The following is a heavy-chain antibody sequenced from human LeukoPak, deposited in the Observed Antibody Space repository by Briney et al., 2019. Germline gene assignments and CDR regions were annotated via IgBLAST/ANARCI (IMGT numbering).Heavy chain of an antibody. CDR2: INQDGSDK. D-gene: IGHD3-10*01. CDR1: GCGSSNYW. V-gene: IGHV3-7*01. Sequence: GGALRLSCAAAGCGSSNYWMSWVRQAPGKGREGVANINQDGSDKYYVDSVMGRFTISEDNAKNQVSLQMNCLRSEDTAIYYCAWCGVTHGLQVRGHGTPVTV. CDR3: AWCGVTHGLQV. J-gene: IGHJ6*01.